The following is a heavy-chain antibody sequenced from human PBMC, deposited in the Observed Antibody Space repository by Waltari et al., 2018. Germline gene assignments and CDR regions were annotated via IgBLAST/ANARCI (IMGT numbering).Heavy chain of an antibody. Sequence: QVQLQESGPGLVKPSETLSLTCTVSGGSISSSSYYWGWIRQPPGKGLEWIGSIYYSGSTYYNPSLKSRVTISVDTSKNQFSLKLSSVTAADTAVYYCARLSPMVATHWGQGTLVTVSS. V-gene: IGHV4-39*01. J-gene: IGHJ4*02. CDR2: IYYSGST. CDR1: GGSISSSSYY. CDR3: ARLSPMVATH. D-gene: IGHD5-12*01.